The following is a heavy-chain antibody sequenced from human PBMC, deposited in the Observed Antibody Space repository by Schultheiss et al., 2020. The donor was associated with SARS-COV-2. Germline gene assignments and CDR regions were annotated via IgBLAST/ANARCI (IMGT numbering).Heavy chain of an antibody. J-gene: IGHJ4*02. CDR1: GGSISSSNW. V-gene: IGHV4-4*02. Sequence: SETLSLTCTVSGGSISSSNWWSWVRQPPGKGLEWIGYIYYSGNTKYNPSLKSRVTISVDTSKNQFSLKLSSVTAADTAVYYCARSASEDSSGYFDYWGQGTLVTVSS. D-gene: IGHD3-22*01. CDR3: ARSASEDSSGYFDY. CDR2: IYYSGNT.